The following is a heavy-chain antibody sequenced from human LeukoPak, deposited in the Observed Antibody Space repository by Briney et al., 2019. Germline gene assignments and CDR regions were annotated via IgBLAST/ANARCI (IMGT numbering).Heavy chain of an antibody. J-gene: IGHJ3*02. CDR1: GGTFSSYA. Sequence: GASVKVSCKASGGTFSSYAISWVRQAPGQGLEWMGRIIPILGIANYAQKFQGRVTITTDKSTSTAYMELSSLRAEDSAVYYCAREGASWWWGEAFDNWGQGTRVTVSS. CDR2: IIPILGIA. D-gene: IGHD2-21*01. CDR3: AREGASWWWGEAFDN. V-gene: IGHV1-69*04.